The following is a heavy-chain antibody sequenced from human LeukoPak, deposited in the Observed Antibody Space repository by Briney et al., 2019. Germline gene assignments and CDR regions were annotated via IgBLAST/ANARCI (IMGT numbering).Heavy chain of an antibody. V-gene: IGHV3-7*01. J-gene: IGHJ4*01. CDR2: IKQDGSEK. CDR1: GFTFSSYW. Sequence: GGSLRLSCAASGFTFSSYWMSWVRQAPGKGLEWVANIKQDGSEKYYVDSVNGRFTISRDNANNILYLVMTSLRMEDAGLYYCATSRVFDHWGHGTLVSVSA. CDR3: ATSRVFDH. D-gene: IGHD6-6*01.